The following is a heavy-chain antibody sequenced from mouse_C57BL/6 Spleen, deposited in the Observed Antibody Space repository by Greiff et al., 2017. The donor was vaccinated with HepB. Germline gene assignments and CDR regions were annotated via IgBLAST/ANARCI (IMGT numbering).Heavy chain of an antibody. Sequence: EVQLKESGGGLVKPGGSLKLSCAASGFTFSSYAMSWVRQTPEKRLEWVATISDGGSYTYYPDNVKGRFTISRDNAKNNLYLQMSHLKSEDTAMYYCAREGYGSSQSSWFAYWGQGTLVTVSA. D-gene: IGHD1-1*01. V-gene: IGHV5-4*01. CDR2: ISDGGSYT. J-gene: IGHJ3*01. CDR1: GFTFSSYA. CDR3: AREGYGSSQSSWFAY.